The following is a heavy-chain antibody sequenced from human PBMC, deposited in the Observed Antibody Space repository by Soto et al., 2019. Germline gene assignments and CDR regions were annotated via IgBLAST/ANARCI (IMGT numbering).Heavy chain of an antibody. V-gene: IGHV5-10-1*01. CDR1: GYSFTTHW. CDR3: ARLSGSPAAAGDY. D-gene: IGHD6-13*01. CDR2: IDPSNSYI. J-gene: IGHJ4*02. Sequence: GESLKISCQGSGYSFTTHWITWVRQTPGKGLEWMGRIDPSNSYINYSPSFQGHVTISADKSISTAYLQWSSLKASDTAMYYCARLSGSPAAAGDYWGQGTLVTVSS.